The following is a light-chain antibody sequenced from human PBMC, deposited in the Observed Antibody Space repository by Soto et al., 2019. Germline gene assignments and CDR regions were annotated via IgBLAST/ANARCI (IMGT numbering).Light chain of an antibody. V-gene: IGLV2-14*01. J-gene: IGLJ1*01. CDR3: SSYTSSSTDV. CDR1: SSDGGGYNY. CDR2: DVS. Sequence: QSALTQPASVSGSPGQSITISCTGTSSDGGGYNYVSWYQQHPGKAPKLMIYDVSNRPSGVSNRFSGSKSGNTASLTISGLQAEDEADYYCSSYTSSSTDVFGTGTKLTVL.